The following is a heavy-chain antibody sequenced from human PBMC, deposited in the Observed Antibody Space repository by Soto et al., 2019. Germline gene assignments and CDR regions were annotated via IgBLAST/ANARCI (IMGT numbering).Heavy chain of an antibody. CDR3: AKVSYTRGTGTTFDY. J-gene: IGHJ4*02. CDR1: GFTFSSYA. V-gene: IGHV3-23*01. D-gene: IGHD1-7*01. CDR2: ISGSGGST. Sequence: PGGSLRLSCAASGFTFSSYAMSWVRQAPGKGLEWVSAISGSGGSTYYADSVKGRFTISRDDSKNTLYLQMNSLRAEDTAVYYCAKVSYTRGTGTTFDYWGQGTLVTVSS.